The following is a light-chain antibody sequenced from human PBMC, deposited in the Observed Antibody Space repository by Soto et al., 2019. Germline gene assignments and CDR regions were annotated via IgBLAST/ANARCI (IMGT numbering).Light chain of an antibody. CDR1: QSVSSFY. V-gene: IGKV3-20*01. Sequence: EIVLTQSPGTLSLSPGERATLSCRASQSVSSFYLAWYQQKPGQAPRLLIYDVSSRATGIPDRFSGSGSGTDFTLTISRLEPEEFAVYYCQQYGSSPTFDQGTKVEIK. J-gene: IGKJ1*01. CDR2: DVS. CDR3: QQYGSSPT.